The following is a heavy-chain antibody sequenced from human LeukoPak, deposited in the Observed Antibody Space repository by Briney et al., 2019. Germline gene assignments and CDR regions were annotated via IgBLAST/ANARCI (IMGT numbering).Heavy chain of an antibody. CDR3: ARHYSSGYYPSPVFDY. CDR2: IYYSGST. D-gene: IGHD3-22*01. CDR1: GGSISSSSYY. V-gene: IGHV4-39*01. J-gene: IGHJ4*02. Sequence: SETLSLTCTVSGGSISSSSYYWGWIRQPPGKGLEWIGSIYYSGSTNYNPSLKSRVTISVDTSKNQFSLKLSSVTAADTAVYYCARHYSSGYYPSPVFDYWGQGTLVTVSS.